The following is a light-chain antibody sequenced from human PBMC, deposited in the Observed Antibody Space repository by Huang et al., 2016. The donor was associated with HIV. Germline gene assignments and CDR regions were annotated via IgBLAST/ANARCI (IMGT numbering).Light chain of an antibody. CDR2: KVS. CDR1: QSISNW. V-gene: IGKV1-5*03. CDR3: QQYNNYSPGT. Sequence: DIQMTQSSSTLSASVGDRVTITCRASQSISNWLAWFQQKPGKAPNLLIYKVSNLETGVPSRFSGSGSGTEFTLSINSLQPDDFATYYCQQYNNYSPGTFGQGTKVEIK. J-gene: IGKJ1*01.